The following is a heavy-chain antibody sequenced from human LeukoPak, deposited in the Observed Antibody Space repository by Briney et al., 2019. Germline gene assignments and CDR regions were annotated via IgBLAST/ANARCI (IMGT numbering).Heavy chain of an antibody. D-gene: IGHD3-22*01. CDR1: GFTFSSYW. CDR3: ERIGDGDSRGYYY. Sequence: GGSLRLSCAASGFTFSSYWMHWVRQAPGEWLVWVSRINGDGSSTSYADSVKGRFTSSRDNAKNTLYLQMNSLRAEDTAVYYCERIGDGDSRGYYYWGQGTLVTVSS. V-gene: IGHV3-74*01. J-gene: IGHJ4*02. CDR2: INGDGSST.